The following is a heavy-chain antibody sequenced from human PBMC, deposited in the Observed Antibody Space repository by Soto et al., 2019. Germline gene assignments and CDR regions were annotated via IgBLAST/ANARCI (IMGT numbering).Heavy chain of an antibody. CDR3: AGSGYSYGYFDY. CDR1: GGSISSSSYY. J-gene: IGHJ4*02. CDR2: IYYSGST. D-gene: IGHD5-18*01. V-gene: IGHV4-39*01. Sequence: PSETLPLTCTVSGGSISSSSYYWGWIRQPPGKGLEWIGSIYYSGSTYYNPSLKSRVTISVDTSKNQFSLKLSSVTAADTAVYYCAGSGYSYGYFDYWGQGTLVTVSS.